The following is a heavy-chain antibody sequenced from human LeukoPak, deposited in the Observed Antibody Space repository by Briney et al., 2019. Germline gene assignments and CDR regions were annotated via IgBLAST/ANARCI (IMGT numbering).Heavy chain of an antibody. CDR2: IIPIFGTA. J-gene: IGHJ4*02. Sequence: ASVKVSCKASGGTFSSYAISWVRQAPGQGLEWMGGIIPIFGTANYAQKFQGRVTITTDESTSTAYMELSSLRFEDTAVYYCARTALRGNYDSSGYYYGNIDYWGQGTLVTVSS. V-gene: IGHV1-69*05. CDR3: ARTALRGNYDSSGYYYGNIDY. CDR1: GGTFSSYA. D-gene: IGHD3-22*01.